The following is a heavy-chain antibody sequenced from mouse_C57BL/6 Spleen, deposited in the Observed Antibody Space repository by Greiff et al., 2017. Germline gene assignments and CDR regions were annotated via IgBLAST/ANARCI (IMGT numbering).Heavy chain of an antibody. V-gene: IGHV1-82*01. J-gene: IGHJ3*01. D-gene: IGHD1-1*01. Sequence: QVQLQQSGPELVKPGASVKISCKASGYAFSSSWMNWVKQRPGKGLEWIGRIYPGDGDTNYNGKFKGKATLTADKSSSTAYMQLSSLTSEDSAVYFCARGGLLRPWFAYWGQGTLVTVSA. CDR3: ARGGLLRPWFAY. CDR2: IYPGDGDT. CDR1: GYAFSSSW.